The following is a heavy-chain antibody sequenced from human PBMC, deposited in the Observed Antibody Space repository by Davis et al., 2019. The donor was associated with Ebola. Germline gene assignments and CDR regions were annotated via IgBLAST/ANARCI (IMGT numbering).Heavy chain of an antibody. D-gene: IGHD2-15*01. CDR1: GGSISSGDYY. Sequence: LRLSCTVSGGSISSGDYYWSWIRQPPGKGLEWIGYIYYSGSTYYNPSLKSRVTISVDTSKNQFSLKLSSVTAADTAVYYCARGWRLLLSAFDIWGQGTMVTVSS. CDR3: ARGWRLLLSAFDI. V-gene: IGHV4-30-4*01. CDR2: IYYSGST. J-gene: IGHJ3*02.